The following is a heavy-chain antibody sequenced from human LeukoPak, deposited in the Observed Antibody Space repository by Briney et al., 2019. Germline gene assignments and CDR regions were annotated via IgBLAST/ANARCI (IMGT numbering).Heavy chain of an antibody. Sequence: GGSLRLSCAAYGFTFRSSWMVWVRQAPGKGLEWVAVISYDGSNKYYADSVKGRFTISRDNSKNTLYLQMNSLRAEDTAVYYCAKDIVVVPAAPWEGYWGQGTLVTVSS. D-gene: IGHD2-2*01. CDR3: AKDIVVVPAAPWEGY. CDR2: ISYDGSNK. V-gene: IGHV3-30*18. J-gene: IGHJ4*02. CDR1: GFTFRSSW.